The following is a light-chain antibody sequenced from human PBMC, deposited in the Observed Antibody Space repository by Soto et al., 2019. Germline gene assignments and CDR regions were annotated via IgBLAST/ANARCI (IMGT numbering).Light chain of an antibody. V-gene: IGKV3-20*01. CDR3: QQYGSSRLT. CDR2: GAS. CDR1: QSVSSSC. J-gene: IGKJ4*01. Sequence: EIVLTQSPGTLSPSPGERATLSCRASQSVSSSCLAWYQQKPGQAPRLLIYGASSRATGIPDRFSGSGSGTNFTLTISRLEPEDFAVYYCQQYGSSRLTFGGGTKVDIK.